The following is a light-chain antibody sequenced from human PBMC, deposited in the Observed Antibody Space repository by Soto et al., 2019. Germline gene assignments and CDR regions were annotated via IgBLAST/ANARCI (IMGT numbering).Light chain of an antibody. V-gene: IGKV1-8*01. Sequence: IQMTQSPSSLSASVGDRVTVTCRASQGISSYLAWYQQKPGKAPKLLIYAASTLQSGVPSRISGSGSGTDFTLTISCLQSEDFATYYCQQYYSYPITFGQGTRLEIK. CDR2: AAS. CDR3: QQYYSYPIT. J-gene: IGKJ5*01. CDR1: QGISSY.